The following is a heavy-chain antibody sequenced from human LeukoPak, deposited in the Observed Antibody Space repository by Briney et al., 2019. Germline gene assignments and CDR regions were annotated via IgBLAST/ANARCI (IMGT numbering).Heavy chain of an antibody. CDR1: GFTFSSYG. Sequence: GGSLRLSCAASGFTFSSYGMHWVRQAPGKGLEWVAVIWYDGSNKYYADSVKGRFTISRDNSKNTLYLQMNSLRAEDTAVYYCARGPPYIVVVPAAIDLDYWGQGTLVTVSS. CDR2: IWYDGSNK. J-gene: IGHJ4*02. V-gene: IGHV3-33*01. CDR3: ARGPPYIVVVPAAIDLDY. D-gene: IGHD2-2*02.